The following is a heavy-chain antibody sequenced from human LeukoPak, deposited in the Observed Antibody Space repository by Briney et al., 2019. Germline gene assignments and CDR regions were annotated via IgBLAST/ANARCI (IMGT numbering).Heavy chain of an antibody. Sequence: GGSLRLSCAASGFTFSSYAMSWVRQAPGKGLEWVSVISGSGGSTYYADSVKGRFTISRDNSKNTLYLQMNSLRAEDTAVYYCAKDLNRRWFGELLIGNHGFDYWGQGTLVTVSS. J-gene: IGHJ4*02. V-gene: IGHV3-23*01. CDR2: ISGSGGST. CDR1: GFTFSSYA. CDR3: AKDLNRRWFGELLIGNHGFDY. D-gene: IGHD3-10*01.